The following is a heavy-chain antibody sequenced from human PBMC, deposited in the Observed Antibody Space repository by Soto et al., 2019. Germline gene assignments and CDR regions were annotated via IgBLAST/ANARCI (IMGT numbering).Heavy chain of an antibody. D-gene: IGHD6-13*01. CDR1: GGTFNSYA. J-gene: IGHJ6*02. CDR3: AAIAAPSPYYYYGMDV. Sequence: GASVKVSCKASGGTFNSYALSWVRQAPGQGLEWMGGIIPIFGTANYAQKFQGRVTITADKSTSTAYMELSSLRSEDTAVYYCAAIAAPSPYYYYGMDVWGQGTTVTVSS. CDR2: IIPIFGTA. V-gene: IGHV1-69*06.